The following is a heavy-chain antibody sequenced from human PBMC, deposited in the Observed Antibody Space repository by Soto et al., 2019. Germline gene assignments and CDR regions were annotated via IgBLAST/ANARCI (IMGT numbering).Heavy chain of an antibody. CDR3: AKGWSGWYLEY. V-gene: IGHV3-30*18. D-gene: IGHD6-19*01. J-gene: IGHJ4*02. CDR1: GFTFSSYG. CDR2: ISYDGSSK. Sequence: QVQLVESGGGVVQPGRSLRLSCAASGFTFSSYGMHWVRQAPGKGLEWVAVISYDGSSKYYADSVKGRFTISRDNSKNTLYLQMNSLRAEDTAVYYCAKGWSGWYLEYWGQGTLVTVSS.